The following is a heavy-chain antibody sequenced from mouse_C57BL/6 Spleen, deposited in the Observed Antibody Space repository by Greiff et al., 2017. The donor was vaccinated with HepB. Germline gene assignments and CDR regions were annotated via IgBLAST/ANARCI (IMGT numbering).Heavy chain of an antibody. J-gene: IGHJ1*03. CDR3: ARSFITTVVRALPDWYFDV. CDR2: INPNNGGT. D-gene: IGHD1-1*01. V-gene: IGHV1-26*01. CDR1: GYTFTDYY. Sequence: EVQLQQSGPELVKPGASVKISCKASGYTFTDYYMNWVKQSHGKSLEWIGDINPNNGGTSYNQKFKGKATLTVDKSSSTAYMELRSLPSEDSAVYYCARSFITTVVRALPDWYFDVWGTGTTVTVSS.